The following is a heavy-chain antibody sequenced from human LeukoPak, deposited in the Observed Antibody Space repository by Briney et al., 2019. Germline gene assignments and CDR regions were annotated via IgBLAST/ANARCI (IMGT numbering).Heavy chain of an antibody. D-gene: IGHD2-2*02. J-gene: IGHJ4*02. CDR3: AKGYWSSTSCYRADY. V-gene: IGHV3-23*01. Sequence: GGSLRLSYAASGFTFSSYAMSWVRQAPGKGLEWDSAISGSGGSTYYADSVKGRFTISRDNSKNTLYLQMNSLRAEDTAVYYCAKGYWSSTSCYRADYWGQGTLVTVSS. CDR2: ISGSGGST. CDR1: GFTFSSYA.